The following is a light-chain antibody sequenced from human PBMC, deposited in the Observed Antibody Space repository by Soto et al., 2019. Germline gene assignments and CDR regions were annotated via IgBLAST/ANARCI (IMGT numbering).Light chain of an antibody. J-gene: IGKJ1*01. CDR3: LQDYGDSWT. V-gene: IGKV1-12*01. Sequence: DIQMTQSPSSVSASVGDTVTITCRASQDIGSWLAWFQQKPGQAPKLVIYAASNLYTGVPSRFSGRRSGTEFTLTISSLQPEDFASYYCLQDYGDSWTFGQGTKVEIE. CDR2: AAS. CDR1: QDIGSW.